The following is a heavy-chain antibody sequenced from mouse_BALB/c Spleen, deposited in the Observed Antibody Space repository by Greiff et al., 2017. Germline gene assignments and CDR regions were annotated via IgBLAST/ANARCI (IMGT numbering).Heavy chain of an antibody. Sequence: EVHLVESGGGLVQPGGSLKLSCAASGFTFSSYGMSWVRQTPDKRLELVATINSNGGSTYYPDSVKGRFTISRDNARNILYLQMSSLRSEDTAMYYCARGRYDYDLYYFDDWGQGTTLTVSS. J-gene: IGHJ2*01. V-gene: IGHV5-6-3*01. D-gene: IGHD2-4*01. CDR3: ARGRYDYDLYYFDD. CDR1: GFTFSSYG. CDR2: INSNGGST.